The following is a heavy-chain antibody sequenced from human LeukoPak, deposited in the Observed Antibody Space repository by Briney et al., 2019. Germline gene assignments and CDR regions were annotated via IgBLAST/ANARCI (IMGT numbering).Heavy chain of an antibody. CDR2: IYYSGST. J-gene: IGHJ4*02. Sequence: SETLSLTCTVSGGSISSSSYYWGWIRQPPGKGLEWIGSIYYSGSTYYNPSLKSRVTISVDTSKNQFSLKLSSVTAADTAVYYCARGEVPAATYYFDYWGQGTLVTVSS. D-gene: IGHD2-2*01. CDR3: ARGEVPAATYYFDY. CDR1: GGSISSSSYY. V-gene: IGHV4-39*07.